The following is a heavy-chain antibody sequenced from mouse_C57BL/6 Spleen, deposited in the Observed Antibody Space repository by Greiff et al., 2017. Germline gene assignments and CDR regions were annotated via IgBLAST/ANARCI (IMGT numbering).Heavy chain of an antibody. CDR2: IDPSDSET. CDR1: GYTFTSYW. J-gene: IGHJ3*01. D-gene: IGHD2-4*01. V-gene: IGHV1-52*01. CDR3: AREIYYDYPWGAY. Sequence: QVQLQQPGAELVRPGSSVQLSCKASGYTFTSYWMHWVKQRPIQGLEWIGNIDPSDSETHYNQKFKDKATLTVDKSSSTAYMQLSSLTSEDSAVYNCAREIYYDYPWGAYRGEETLVTLSA.